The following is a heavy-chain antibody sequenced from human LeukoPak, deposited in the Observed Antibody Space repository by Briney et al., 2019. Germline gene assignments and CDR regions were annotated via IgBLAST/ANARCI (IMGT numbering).Heavy chain of an antibody. J-gene: IGHJ4*02. D-gene: IGHD3-22*01. CDR1: GGTFSSYA. Sequence: SVKVSCKASGGTFSSYAISWVKQAPGQGLEWMGGIIPIFGTANYAQKFQGRVTITADESTSTAYMELSSLRSEDTAVYYCARALYYDSSGYLFDYWGQGTLVTVSS. V-gene: IGHV1-69*13. CDR2: IIPIFGTA. CDR3: ARALYYDSSGYLFDY.